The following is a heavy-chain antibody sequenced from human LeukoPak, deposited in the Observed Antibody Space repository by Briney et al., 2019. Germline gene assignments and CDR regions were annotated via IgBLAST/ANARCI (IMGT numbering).Heavy chain of an antibody. D-gene: IGHD2-2*01. J-gene: IGHJ4*02. Sequence: GGSLRLSCAASGFTFSSYAMSWVRQAPGKGLEWVSAISGSGGSTYYADSVKGRFTISRDNSKNMLYLQMNSLRAEDTAVYYCAPLHCSSTSCPYFDYWGQGTLVTVSS. V-gene: IGHV3-23*01. CDR1: GFTFSSYA. CDR2: ISGSGGST. CDR3: APLHCSSTSCPYFDY.